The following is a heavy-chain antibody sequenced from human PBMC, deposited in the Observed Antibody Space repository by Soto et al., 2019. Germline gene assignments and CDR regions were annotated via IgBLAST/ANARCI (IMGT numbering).Heavy chain of an antibody. Sequence: HGESLKISCKGSGYSFTGYWISWVRQMPGKGLEWMGRIDPSDSYTNYSPSFEGRVTISADESISTAYLQWSSLRASDTAMYYCARGRSGYFSDAFDIWGQGTMVTVSS. CDR2: IDPSDSYT. V-gene: IGHV5-10-1*01. CDR3: ARGRSGYFSDAFDI. J-gene: IGHJ3*02. CDR1: GYSFTGYW. D-gene: IGHD3-22*01.